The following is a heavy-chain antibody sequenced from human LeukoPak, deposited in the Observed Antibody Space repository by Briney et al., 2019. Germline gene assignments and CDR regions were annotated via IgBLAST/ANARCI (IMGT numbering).Heavy chain of an antibody. Sequence: SETLSLTCTVSGGSISGYSWTWIRQPPGQGLEWIGYFHNSRTSSYNPSLTGRVIISVDTAMDQISLKLNSVTAADTAVYYCARGHLGLSPWGQGTLVTVSS. J-gene: IGHJ5*02. CDR3: ARGHLGLSP. D-gene: IGHD3-10*01. CDR2: FHNSRTS. V-gene: IGHV4-59*01. CDR1: GGSISGYS.